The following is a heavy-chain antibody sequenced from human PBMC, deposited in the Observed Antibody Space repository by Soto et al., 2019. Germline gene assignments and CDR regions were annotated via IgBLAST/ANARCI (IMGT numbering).Heavy chain of an antibody. Sequence: GGFLRLSCAASGFTFDDYAMHWVRQVLGKGLEWVSSISWNSGNIGYADSVKGRFTTSRDNAKNSLYLQMSSLRPEDTALYYCARSKGGYSYGTPFDYWGQGTLVTVSS. CDR2: ISWNSGNI. V-gene: IGHV3-9*01. D-gene: IGHD5-18*01. CDR3: ARSKGGYSYGTPFDY. CDR1: GFTFDDYA. J-gene: IGHJ4*02.